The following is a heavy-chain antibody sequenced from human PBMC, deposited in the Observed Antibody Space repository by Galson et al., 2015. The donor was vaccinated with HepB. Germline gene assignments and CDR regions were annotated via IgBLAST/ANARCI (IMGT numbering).Heavy chain of an antibody. CDR2: IKEDGSKR. D-gene: IGHD3-10*01. J-gene: IGHJ4*02. V-gene: IGHV3-7*03. CDR3: VPHYYNLGSFSSLDR. CDR1: GFTFSNYW. Sequence: SLRLSCAASGFTFSNYWMSWVRQAPGKGLEWVANIKEDGSKRYYVDSVKGRFSISRDNAKNSLYLQMNSLRAEDTAVYYCVPHYYNLGSFSSLDRWGQGTLVTVSS.